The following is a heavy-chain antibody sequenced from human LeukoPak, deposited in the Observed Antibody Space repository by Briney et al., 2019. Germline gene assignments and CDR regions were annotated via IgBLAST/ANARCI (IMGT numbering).Heavy chain of an antibody. CDR3: TRDLVGAADFDAFDI. Sequence: ASVKVSCKASGYTFTSYDINWVRQATGQGLEWMGWMNPNSGNTGYAQKFQGRVTMTRNTSINTAYTELSSLRAEDTAVYHCTRDLVGAADFDAFDIWGQGTMVTVSS. D-gene: IGHD1-26*01. CDR2: MNPNSGNT. V-gene: IGHV1-8*01. CDR1: GYTFTSYD. J-gene: IGHJ3*02.